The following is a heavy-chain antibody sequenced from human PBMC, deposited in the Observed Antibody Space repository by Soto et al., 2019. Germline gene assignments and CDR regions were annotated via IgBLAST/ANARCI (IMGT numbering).Heavy chain of an antibody. CDR2: ISWNSGLI. Sequence: GGSLRLSCAASGFKFDDFGMHWVRQPPGKGLEWVSCISWNSGLIGYADSVKGRFTISRDNAKNSLYLQMNSLRADDTAFYYCAREKSIAARPFDYWGEGTLVTVS. CDR1: GFKFDDFG. D-gene: IGHD6-6*01. V-gene: IGHV3-9*01. J-gene: IGHJ4*02. CDR3: AREKSIAARPFDY.